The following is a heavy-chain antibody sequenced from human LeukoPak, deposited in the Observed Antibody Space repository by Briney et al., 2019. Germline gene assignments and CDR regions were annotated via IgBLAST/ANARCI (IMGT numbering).Heavy chain of an antibody. Sequence: SETLSLTCTVSGGSISSSSYYWGWIRQPLGKGLEWIGSIYYSGSTYYNPSLKSRVTISVDTSKNQFSLKLSSVTAADTAVYYCARHQKSRYDSSGYHYWGQGTLVTVSS. V-gene: IGHV4-39*01. CDR1: GGSISSSSYY. CDR2: IYYSGST. CDR3: ARHQKSRYDSSGYHY. J-gene: IGHJ4*02. D-gene: IGHD3-22*01.